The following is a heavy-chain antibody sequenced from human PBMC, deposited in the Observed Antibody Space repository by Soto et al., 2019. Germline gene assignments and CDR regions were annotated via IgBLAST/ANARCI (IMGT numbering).Heavy chain of an antibody. Sequence: QVQLVESGGGVVQPGRSLRLSWAASGFTFSPYTMHWVRQTPGKGLEWVAVISNDGDDKDYADSVKGRFTVSRDNSKSTLYLQMSSLRAEDTALYYGARGGGFCGADCYKGGIDYWGQGTLVTVSP. CDR3: ARGGGFCGADCYKGGIDY. J-gene: IGHJ4*02. V-gene: IGHV3-30-3*01. D-gene: IGHD2-21*02. CDR2: ISNDGDDK. CDR1: GFTFSPYT.